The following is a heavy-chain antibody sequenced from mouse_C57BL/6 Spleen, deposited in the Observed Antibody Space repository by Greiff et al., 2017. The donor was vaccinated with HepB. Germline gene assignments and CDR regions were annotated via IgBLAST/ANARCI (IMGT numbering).Heavy chain of an antibody. CDR3: ARSPTIVTTWGAMDY. V-gene: IGHV1-52*01. D-gene: IGHD2-5*01. CDR1: GYTFTSYW. CDR2: IDPSDSET. Sequence: QVQLQQPGAELVRPGSSVKLSCKASGYTFTSYWLHWVKQRPIQGLEWIGNIDPSDSETHYNQKFKDKATLTVDKSSSTAYMQLSSLPSEDSAVYYCARSPTIVTTWGAMDYWGQGTSVTVSS. J-gene: IGHJ4*01.